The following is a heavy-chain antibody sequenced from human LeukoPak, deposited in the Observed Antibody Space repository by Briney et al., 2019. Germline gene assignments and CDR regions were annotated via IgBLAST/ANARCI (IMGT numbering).Heavy chain of an antibody. CDR2: ISGSGGST. D-gene: IGHD7-27*01. CDR3: ATLTGEPTGYFDY. J-gene: IGHJ4*02. Sequence: GGSLRLSCAASGFTFSSYAMSWVRQAPGKGLEWVSAISGSGGSTYYADSVKGRFTISRDNSKNTLYLQMNSLRAEDTAVYYCATLTGEPTGYFDYWGQGTLVTVSS. V-gene: IGHV3-23*01. CDR1: GFTFSSYA.